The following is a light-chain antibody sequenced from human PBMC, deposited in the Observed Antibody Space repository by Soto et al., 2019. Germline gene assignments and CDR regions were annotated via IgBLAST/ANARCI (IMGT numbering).Light chain of an antibody. CDR3: SSYTCSSTLVV. V-gene: IGLV2-14*01. CDR2: DVS. Sequence: QSVLTQPASVSGSPGQSMTISCPGTSSDVGGYNYVSWYQQHPGKAPKLMIYDVSNRPSGVSNRFSGSKSGNTASLTISGLQPEDEADYYCSSYTCSSTLVVFGGGTKLTVL. CDR1: SSDVGGYNY. J-gene: IGLJ2*01.